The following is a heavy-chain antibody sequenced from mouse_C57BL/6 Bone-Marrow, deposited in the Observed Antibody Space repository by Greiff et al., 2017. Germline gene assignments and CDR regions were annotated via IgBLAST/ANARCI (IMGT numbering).Heavy chain of an antibody. CDR3: ARYPFYYGSYYFDY. V-gene: IGHV1-81*01. J-gene: IGHJ2*01. Sequence: QVQLQQSGAELARPGASVKLSCKASGYTFTSYGISWVKQRTGQGLEWIGEIYTRSGNTYYNEKFKGKATLTADKSSSTAYMELRSLTSEDSAVYFCARYPFYYGSYYFDYWGQGTTLTVSS. CDR1: GYTFTSYG. D-gene: IGHD1-1*01. CDR2: IYTRSGNT.